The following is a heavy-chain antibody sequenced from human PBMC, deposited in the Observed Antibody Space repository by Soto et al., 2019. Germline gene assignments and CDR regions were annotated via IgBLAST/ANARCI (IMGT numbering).Heavy chain of an antibody. CDR2: IYHSGST. CDR1: GGPISSSNW. Sequence: SETLSLTCAVSGGPISSSNWWSWVRQPPGKGLEWIGEIYHSGSTNYNPSLKSRVTISVDKSKNQFSLKLSSVTAAETAVYYCARTVVVPAATLDVWGQGTTVTVSS. D-gene: IGHD2-2*01. J-gene: IGHJ6*02. CDR3: ARTVVVPAATLDV. V-gene: IGHV4-4*02.